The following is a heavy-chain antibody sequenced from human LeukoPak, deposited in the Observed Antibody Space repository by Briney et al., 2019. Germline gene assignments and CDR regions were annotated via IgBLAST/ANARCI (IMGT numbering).Heavy chain of an antibody. CDR2: ISSDSTNI. J-gene: IGHJ4*02. V-gene: IGHV3-21*01. CDR1: GFTFSIYG. D-gene: IGHD2-15*01. CDR3: ARDGSGSGDY. Sequence: GGSLRLSCAASGFTFSIYGMNWVRQAPGEGREWVASISSDSTNIYYTDSVKGRFTISRDNAKNSLYLQMNSLILEDTAVYYCARDGSGSGDYWGQGTLVTVPS.